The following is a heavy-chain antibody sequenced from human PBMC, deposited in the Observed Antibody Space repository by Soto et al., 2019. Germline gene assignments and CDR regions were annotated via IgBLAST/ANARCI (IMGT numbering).Heavy chain of an antibody. CDR3: ARPFDTSGWYDH. CDR1: GYSFTSYW. Sequence: GESLKISCKGSGYSFTSYWIAWVRQMPGKGLECMGIIYPGDSDTRYSPSFEGQVTISADKSVNTAYLQWSSLKASDSAMYYCARPFDTSGWYDHWGQGTLVTVSS. V-gene: IGHV5-51*01. CDR2: IYPGDSDT. D-gene: IGHD6-19*01. J-gene: IGHJ5*02.